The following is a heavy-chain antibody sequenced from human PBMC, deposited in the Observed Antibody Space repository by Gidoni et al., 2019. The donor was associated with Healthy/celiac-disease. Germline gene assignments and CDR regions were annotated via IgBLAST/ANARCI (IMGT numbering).Heavy chain of an antibody. CDR1: GYTFTSYG. CDR2: ISAYNSNT. D-gene: IGHD3-22*01. Sequence: QVQLVQSGAEVKKPGASVKVSCKASGYTFTSYGISWVRQAPGQGLEWLGWISAYNSNTNSAQKLQGRFNMTTDTSTSTAYMELRSLRSDETAVYYCARDLSYDSSGPSPYWGQGTLVTVSS. CDR3: ARDLSYDSSGPSPY. J-gene: IGHJ4*02. V-gene: IGHV1-18*01.